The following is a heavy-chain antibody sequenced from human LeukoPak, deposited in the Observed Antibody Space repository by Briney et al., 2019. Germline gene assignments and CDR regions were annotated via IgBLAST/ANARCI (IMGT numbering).Heavy chain of an antibody. CDR3: AKDYGDDT. CDR2: INQDGSEK. Sequence: PGGSLRLSCAASGFTLSSYWMSWVRQVPGKGLEWVANINQDGSEKYYVDSVKGRFTISRDNAKNSLYLQMNSLRAEDTAVYYCAKDYGDDTWGQGTLVTVSS. J-gene: IGHJ5*02. CDR1: GFTLSSYW. D-gene: IGHD4-17*01. V-gene: IGHV3-7*01.